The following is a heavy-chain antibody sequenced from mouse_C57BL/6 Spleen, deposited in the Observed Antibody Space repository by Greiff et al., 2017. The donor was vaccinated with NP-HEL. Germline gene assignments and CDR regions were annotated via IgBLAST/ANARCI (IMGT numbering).Heavy chain of an antibody. Sequence: LKESGASVKISCKASGYAFSSYWMNWVKQRPGKGLEWIGQIYPGDGDTNYNGKFKGKATLTADKSSSTAYMQLSSLTSEDSAVYFCAVFYSDYAMDYWGQGTSVTVSS. CDR3: AVFYSDYAMDY. V-gene: IGHV1-80*01. CDR1: GYAFSSYW. D-gene: IGHD2-12*01. CDR2: IYPGDGDT. J-gene: IGHJ4*01.